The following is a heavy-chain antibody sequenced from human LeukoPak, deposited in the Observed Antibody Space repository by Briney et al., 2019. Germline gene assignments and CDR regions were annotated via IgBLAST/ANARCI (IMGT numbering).Heavy chain of an antibody. Sequence: SQTLSLTCTVSGGSISSGGYYWSWIRQHPGKGLEWIGYIYYSGSTYYNPSLKSRVTISVGTSKNQFSLKLSSVTAADTAVYYCARGPRYGSGSYSDYWGQGTLVTVSS. V-gene: IGHV4-31*03. J-gene: IGHJ4*02. CDR1: GGSISSGGYY. CDR3: ARGPRYGSGSYSDY. D-gene: IGHD3-10*01. CDR2: IYYSGST.